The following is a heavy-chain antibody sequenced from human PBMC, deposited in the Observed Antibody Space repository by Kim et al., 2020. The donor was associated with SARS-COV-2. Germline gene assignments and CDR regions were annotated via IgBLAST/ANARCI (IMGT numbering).Heavy chain of an antibody. D-gene: IGHD3-3*01. CDR2: INPNSGGT. J-gene: IGHJ4*02. CDR3: ARVRQGWSGYYDY. Sequence: ASVKVSCKASGYTFTGYYMHWVRQAPGQGLEWMGRINPNSGGTNYAQKFQGRVTMTRDTSVSTAYMELSRLRSDDTAVYYCARVRQGWSGYYDYWGQGTLVTVSS. CDR1: GYTFTGYY. V-gene: IGHV1-2*06.